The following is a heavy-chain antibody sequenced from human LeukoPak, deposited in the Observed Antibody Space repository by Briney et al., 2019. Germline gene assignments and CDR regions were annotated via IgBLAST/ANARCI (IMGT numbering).Heavy chain of an antibody. J-gene: IGHJ4*02. CDR1: GFTFSSYA. CDR2: ISGSGGST. Sequence: GGSLRLSCAASGFTFSSYAMTWVRQAPGKGLEWVSAISGSGGSTYYADSVKGRFTISRDNSKNTLYLQMNSLKAEDTAVYYCAKRRGIWLEIDYWGQGTLVTVSS. CDR3: AKRRGIWLEIDY. D-gene: IGHD6-19*01. V-gene: IGHV3-23*01.